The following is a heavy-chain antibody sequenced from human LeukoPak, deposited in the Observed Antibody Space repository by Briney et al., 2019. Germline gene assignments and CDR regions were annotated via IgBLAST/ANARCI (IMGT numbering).Heavy chain of an antibody. D-gene: IGHD3-10*01. CDR1: GFTFSSYA. V-gene: IGHV3-30*04. Sequence: PGGSLRLSCAASGFTFSSYAMHWVRQAPGKGLEGGAVISYDGSNKYYADSVKGRFTISRDNSKNTLYLQMNSLRAEDTAVYYCARDAGYYGSGSYIDYWGQGTLVTVSS. CDR3: ARDAGYYGSGSYIDY. CDR2: ISYDGSNK. J-gene: IGHJ4*02.